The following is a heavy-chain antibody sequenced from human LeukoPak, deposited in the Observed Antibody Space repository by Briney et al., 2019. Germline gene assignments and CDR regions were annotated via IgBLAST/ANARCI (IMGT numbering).Heavy chain of an antibody. Sequence: SGTLSLTCTVSDGSVSGGNYYCSWTRQSPGKGLEWIGYIHYSGSTNYNPSLKSRVTISVDTSKNQFSLKLSSVTAADTAVYYCARDRGIGDYSAFDIWGQGTMVTVSS. V-gene: IGHV4-61*01. CDR3: ARDRGIGDYSAFDI. D-gene: IGHD4-17*01. J-gene: IGHJ3*02. CDR1: DGSVSGGNYY. CDR2: IHYSGST.